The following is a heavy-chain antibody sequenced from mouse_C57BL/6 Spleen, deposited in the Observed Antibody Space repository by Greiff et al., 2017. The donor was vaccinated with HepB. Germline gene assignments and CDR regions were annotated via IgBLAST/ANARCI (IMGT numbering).Heavy chain of an antibody. CDR3: ARTGGSSPLAY. CDR2: IYPGDGDT. Sequence: VKLMESGAELVKPGASVKISCKASGYAFSSYWMNWVKQRPGKGLEWIGQIYPGDGDTNYNGKFKGKATLTADKSSSTAYMQLSSLTSEDSAVYFCARTGGSSPLAYWGQGTLVTVSA. V-gene: IGHV1-80*01. CDR1: GYAFSSYW. J-gene: IGHJ3*01. D-gene: IGHD1-1*01.